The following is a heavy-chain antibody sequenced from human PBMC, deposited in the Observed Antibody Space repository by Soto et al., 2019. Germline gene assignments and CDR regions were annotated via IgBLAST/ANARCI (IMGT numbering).Heavy chain of an antibody. D-gene: IGHD3-10*01. Sequence: GGSLRLSCAASGFTFSSYSMNWFRQAPGKGLEWVSSISSSSSYICYADSVKGRFTISRDNAKNSLYLQMNSLRAEDTAVYYCARGGGSGSGGYYYYGMDVWGQGTTVTVSS. CDR3: ARGGGSGSGGYYYYGMDV. CDR2: ISSSSSYI. J-gene: IGHJ6*02. V-gene: IGHV3-21*01. CDR1: GFTFSSYS.